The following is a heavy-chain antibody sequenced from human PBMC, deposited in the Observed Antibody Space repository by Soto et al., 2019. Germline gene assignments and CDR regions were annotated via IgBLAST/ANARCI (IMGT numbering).Heavy chain of an antibody. J-gene: IGHJ6*02. CDR3: ARDLVYSYGQSYYYYGMDV. Sequence: GGSLRLSCAASGFTVSSNYMSWVRQAPGKGLEWVSVIYSGGSTYYADSVKGRLTISRDNSKNTLYLQMNSLRAEDTAVYYCARDLVYSYGQSYYYYGMDVWGQGTTVTVSS. CDR1: GFTVSSNY. D-gene: IGHD5-18*01. V-gene: IGHV3-53*01. CDR2: IYSGGST.